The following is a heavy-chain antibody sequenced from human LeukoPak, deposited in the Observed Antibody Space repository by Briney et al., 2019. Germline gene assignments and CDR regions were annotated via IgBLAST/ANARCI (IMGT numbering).Heavy chain of an antibody. CDR1: GGFISSYY. J-gene: IGHJ4*02. CDR2: IYTSGST. CDR3: ARVRGLKASYYYGSGSYSSMIYFDY. D-gene: IGHD3-10*01. V-gene: IGHV4-4*07. Sequence: SETLSLTCTVSGGFISSYYWSWIRQPAGKGLEWIGRIYTSGSTNYNPSLKSRVTISVDTSKNQFSLKLSSVTAADTAVYYCARVRGLKASYYYGSGSYSSMIYFDYWGQGTLVTVSS.